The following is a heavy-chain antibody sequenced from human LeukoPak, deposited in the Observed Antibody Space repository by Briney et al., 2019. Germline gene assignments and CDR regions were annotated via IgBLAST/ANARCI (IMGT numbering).Heavy chain of an antibody. V-gene: IGHV1-18*01. CDR1: GYTFTSYG. CDR3: ARVRYCYGSGSYLP. Sequence: ASVKVSCKASGYTFTSYGISWVRQAPGQGFEWMGWISAYNGNTNYAQKLQGRVTMTTDTSTSTAYMELRSLRSDDTAVYYCARVRYCYGSGSYLPWGQGTLVTVSS. CDR2: ISAYNGNT. D-gene: IGHD3-10*01. J-gene: IGHJ5*02.